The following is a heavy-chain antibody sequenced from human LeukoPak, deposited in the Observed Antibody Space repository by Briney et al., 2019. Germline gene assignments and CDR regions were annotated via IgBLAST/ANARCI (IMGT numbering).Heavy chain of an antibody. CDR2: ISGSGGST. CDR1: GFTFSSYA. Sequence: SGGSLRLSCAASGFTFSSYAMSWVRPAPGKGLEWVSAISGSGGSTYYADSVKGRFTISRDNSKNTLYLQMNSLRAEDTAVYYCAKSRYFDWLPASLYYFDYWGQGTLVTVSS. D-gene: IGHD3-9*01. CDR3: AKSRYFDWLPASLYYFDY. J-gene: IGHJ4*02. V-gene: IGHV3-23*01.